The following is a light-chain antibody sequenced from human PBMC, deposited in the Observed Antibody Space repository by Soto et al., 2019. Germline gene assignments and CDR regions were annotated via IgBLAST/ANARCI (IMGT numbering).Light chain of an antibody. J-gene: IGLJ2*01. CDR1: SSDIGAYDY. CDR3: SSYAGNNKMV. Sequence: QSVLTQPPSASGSPGQSVTVSCSGSSSDIGAYDYVSRYQQSPGKAPTLLIYEVDKRPSGVPDRFSGSKSGNTAALTVSGLQAEDEADYYCSSYAGNNKMVFGGGTKLTVL. CDR2: EVD. V-gene: IGLV2-8*01.